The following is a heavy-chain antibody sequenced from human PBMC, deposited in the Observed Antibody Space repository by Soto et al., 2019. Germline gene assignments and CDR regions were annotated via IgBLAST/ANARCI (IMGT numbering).Heavy chain of an antibody. CDR3: ARGPGWRPVS. CDR1: GGSISSSY. J-gene: IGHJ5*02. Sequence: SETLSLTCTVSGGSISSSYWNWIRQPPGKGLEWIGHIHHTGRTNYNPSLEGRVLISLDTSRHQFSLTLTSMTTADTAVYYCARGPGWRPVSWGQGTLVTVSS. V-gene: IGHV4-59*01. D-gene: IGHD6-25*01. CDR2: IHHTGRT.